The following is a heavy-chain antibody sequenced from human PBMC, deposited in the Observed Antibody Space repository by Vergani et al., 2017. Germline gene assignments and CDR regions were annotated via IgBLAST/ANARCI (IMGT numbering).Heavy chain of an antibody. CDR1: GGTFSSYA. Sequence: QVQLVQSGAEVKKPGSSVKVSCKASGGTFSSYAISWVRQAPGQGLEWMGGIIPIFGTANYAQKFQGRVTITADESTSTAYMELSSLRSEDTAMYYCARVGERWLQLLYFDYWGQGTLVTVSS. J-gene: IGHJ4*02. CDR3: ARVGERWLQLLYFDY. D-gene: IGHD5-24*01. CDR2: IIPIFGTA. V-gene: IGHV1-69*01.